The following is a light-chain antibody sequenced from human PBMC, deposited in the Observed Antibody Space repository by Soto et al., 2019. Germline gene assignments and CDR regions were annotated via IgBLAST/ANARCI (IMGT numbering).Light chain of an antibody. CDR3: SSNVGGDSWV. V-gene: IGLV2-8*01. J-gene: IGLJ3*02. CDR2: EVN. Sequence: QSVLTQPPSASGSPGQSVTISCTGTSSDVGGYNYVSWYQQHPDKAPKLIIYEVNKRPSGVPDRFSGSKSGNTASLTVSGLQAEDEADYYCSSNVGGDSWVFGGGTKLTVL. CDR1: SSDVGGYNY.